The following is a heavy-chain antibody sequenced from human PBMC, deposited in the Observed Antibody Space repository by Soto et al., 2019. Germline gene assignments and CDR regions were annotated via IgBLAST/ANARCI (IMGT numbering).Heavy chain of an antibody. CDR1: GFTFSSYA. D-gene: IGHD6-13*01. Sequence: EVQLLESGGGLVQPGGSLRLSRAASGFTFSSYAMSWVRQAPGKGLEWVSVISGSGGSTYYADSVKGRFTISRDNSKNTLYLQMNSLRAEDTAVYYCARRSSSWYFDYWGQGTLVTVSS. J-gene: IGHJ4*02. CDR3: ARRSSSWYFDY. CDR2: ISGSGGST. V-gene: IGHV3-23*01.